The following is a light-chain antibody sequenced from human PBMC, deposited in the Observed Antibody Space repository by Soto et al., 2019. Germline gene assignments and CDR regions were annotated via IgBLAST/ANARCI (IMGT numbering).Light chain of an antibody. CDR1: QGISNF. Sequence: DIQMTQSPSSLSASVGDRVTITCRASQGISNFLAWYQQKPGKVPKLLISAASTLQSGVPSRISGSGSGTDGTLTITSLQPGHVSTYYCQKYSSVITFGQGTRLEI. CDR3: QKYSSVIT. J-gene: IGKJ5*01. CDR2: AAS. V-gene: IGKV1-27*01.